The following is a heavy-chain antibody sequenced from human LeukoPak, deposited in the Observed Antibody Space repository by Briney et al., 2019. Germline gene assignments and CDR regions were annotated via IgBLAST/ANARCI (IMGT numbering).Heavy chain of an antibody. Sequence: SETLSLTCAVSGGSISSNNWWSWVRQPPGKGLEWIGEIYHSGSTNYNPSLKSRVTISVDTSKNQFSLKLSSVTAADTAVYYCARRAWGYSSSWYFDYWGQGTLVTVSS. V-gene: IGHV4-4*02. CDR3: ARRAWGYSSSWYFDY. CDR1: GGSISSNNW. D-gene: IGHD6-13*01. J-gene: IGHJ4*02. CDR2: IYHSGST.